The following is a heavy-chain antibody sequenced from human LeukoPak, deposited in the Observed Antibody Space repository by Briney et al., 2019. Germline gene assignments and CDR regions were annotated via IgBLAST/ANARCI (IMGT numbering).Heavy chain of an antibody. Sequence: GGSLRLSCAASGFTFSNAWMSWVRQAPGKGLEWVGRIKSKTDVGTTDYAAPVKGRFTISRDDSKNTLYLQMNSLKTEDTAVYYCTTFAAGTTFWGQGTLVTVSS. J-gene: IGHJ4*02. CDR1: GFTFSNAW. CDR3: TTFAAGTTF. V-gene: IGHV3-15*01. D-gene: IGHD6-19*01. CDR2: IKSKTDVGTT.